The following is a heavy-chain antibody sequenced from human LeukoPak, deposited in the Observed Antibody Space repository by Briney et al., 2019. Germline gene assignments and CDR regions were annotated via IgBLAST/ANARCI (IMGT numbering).Heavy chain of an antibody. V-gene: IGHV3-21*01. J-gene: IGHJ3*02. CDR2: ISSSSSYI. CDR3: AGILTGSKDAFDI. D-gene: IGHD3-9*01. Sequence: PGRSLRLSCAASGFTFGSYSMNWVRQAPGKGLEWVSSISSSSSYIYYADSVKGRFTISRDNAKNSPYLQMNSLRAEDTAVYYCAGILTGSKDAFDIWGQGTMVTVSS. CDR1: GFTFGSYS.